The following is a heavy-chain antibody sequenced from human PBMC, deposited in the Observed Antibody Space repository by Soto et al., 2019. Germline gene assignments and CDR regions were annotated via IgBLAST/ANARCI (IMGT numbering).Heavy chain of an antibody. J-gene: IGHJ4*02. CDR2: VGLSGTTI. CDR3: ARDHIYAFDY. Sequence: GGSLRLSCAASGFTFSSYTMNWVRQAPGKGLEWVSYVGLSGTTIYYADSVRGRFTISRDNAKNSLYLQMNSLSAGDTAVYYCARDHIYAFDYWGQGTLVTVSS. CDR1: GFTFSSYT. V-gene: IGHV3-48*01. D-gene: IGHD4-17*01.